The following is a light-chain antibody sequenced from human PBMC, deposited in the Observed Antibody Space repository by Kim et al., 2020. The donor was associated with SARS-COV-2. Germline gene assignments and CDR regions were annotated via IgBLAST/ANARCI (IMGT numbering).Light chain of an antibody. CDR1: SGYSNYK. CDR3: GADHGSGSNFQGV. CDR2: VGTGWIVG. J-gene: IGLJ2*01. Sequence: QPVLTQPPSASASLGASVTLTCTLSSGYSNYKVDWYQQRPGKGPRFVMRVGTGWIVGSKGDGIPDRFSVLGSGLNRYLTIKNIQEEDESDYHCGADHGSGSNFQGVFGGGNQLTVL. V-gene: IGLV9-49*01.